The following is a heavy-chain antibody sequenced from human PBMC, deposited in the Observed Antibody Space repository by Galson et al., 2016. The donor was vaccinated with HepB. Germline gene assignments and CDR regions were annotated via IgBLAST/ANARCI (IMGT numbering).Heavy chain of an antibody. D-gene: IGHD2-21*02. Sequence: SETLSLTCAVNGGSFSGYYWSWVRQTPTKGLEWIGEINHSGSANYNPSLKRPIIISVDRTKNQFSLKLSSVTAADTGVYYCARGRRGYCGADCYSIGFSYYYGMDVWGQGTTVTVS. V-gene: IGHV4-34*01. CDR1: GGSFSGYY. CDR3: ARGRRGYCGADCYSIGFSYYYGMDV. J-gene: IGHJ6*02. CDR2: INHSGSA.